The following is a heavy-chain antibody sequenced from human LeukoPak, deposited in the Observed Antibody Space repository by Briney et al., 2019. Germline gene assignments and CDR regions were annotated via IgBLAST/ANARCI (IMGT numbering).Heavy chain of an antibody. D-gene: IGHD6-13*01. V-gene: IGHV4-4*07. CDR3: ASGLYSSSWYAYFDY. CDR2: MYSSGS. J-gene: IGHJ4*02. CDR1: GGSISSYY. Sequence: PSETLSLTCTVSGGSISSYYLSWIRQTAGKGLEWIGRMYSSGSNYNPSLKSRVTMSIDTSTNQLSLKLSSVTAADTAVYYCASGLYSSSWYAYFDYWGQGTLVTVSS.